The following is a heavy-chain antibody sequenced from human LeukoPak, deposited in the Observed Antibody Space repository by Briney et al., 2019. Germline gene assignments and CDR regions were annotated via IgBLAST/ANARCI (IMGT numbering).Heavy chain of an antibody. V-gene: IGHV3-74*01. CDR1: GFTCSSYW. D-gene: IGHD3-22*01. CDR3: ATGDSGYYGL. CDR2: IKSDGSST. Sequence: GGSLKLSCAASGFTCSSYWMHWVRQAPGKGLVWVSRIKSDGSSTSYADSVKGRFTISRDNAKNTLYLQMNSLRAEDTAVYYCATGDSGYYGLWGQGSQVSVSS. J-gene: IGHJ4*02.